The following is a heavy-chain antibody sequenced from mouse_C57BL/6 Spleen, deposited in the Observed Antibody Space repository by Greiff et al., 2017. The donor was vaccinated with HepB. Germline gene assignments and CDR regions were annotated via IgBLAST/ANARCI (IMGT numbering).Heavy chain of an antibody. V-gene: IGHV1-22*01. CDR2: INPNNGVT. CDR3: ARWGYGSSFFDY. CDR1: GYTFTDYN. D-gene: IGHD1-1*01. J-gene: IGHJ2*01. Sequence: AQLQQSGPELVKPVASVKMSCKASGYTFTDYNMHWVKQSHGKSLEWIGYINPNNGVTSYNQKFKGKGTLTVNKSSSTAYMELRSLTSEDYAVYYCARWGYGSSFFDYWSQGTTLTVSS.